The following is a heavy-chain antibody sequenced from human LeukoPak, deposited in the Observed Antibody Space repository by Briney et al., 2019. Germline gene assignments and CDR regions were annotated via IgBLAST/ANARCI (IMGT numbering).Heavy chain of an antibody. CDR1: GFTFSTYV. CDR3: AKGSGYDTDFDY. Sequence: GSLRLSCAASGFTFSTYVMSWVRQAPGKGPEWVSGISGSGDNTYYADSVKGRFTISRDNSKNTLYLQMNSLRAEDTAVYYCAKGSGYDTDFDYWGQGTLVSVSS. CDR2: ISGSGDNT. V-gene: IGHV3-23*01. D-gene: IGHD3-9*01. J-gene: IGHJ4*02.